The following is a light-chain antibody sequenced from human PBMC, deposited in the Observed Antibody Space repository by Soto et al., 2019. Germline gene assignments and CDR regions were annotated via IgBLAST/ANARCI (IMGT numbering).Light chain of an antibody. CDR3: TSYTTSSALYV. J-gene: IGLJ1*01. V-gene: IGLV2-14*01. CDR2: DVS. Sequence: QSALSQPASVSGSPGQSITISCTGTSSDVGGFDYVSWYQHHPGKAPKPMIYDVSNRPSGVSNRFSGSKSGNTASLIISGLQAEDEADYFCTSYTTSSALYVFGTGTKVTVL. CDR1: SSDVGGFDY.